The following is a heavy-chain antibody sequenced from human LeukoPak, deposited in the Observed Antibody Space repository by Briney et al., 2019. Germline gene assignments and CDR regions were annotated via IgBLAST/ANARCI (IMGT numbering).Heavy chain of an antibody. CDR2: ISYDGSNK. D-gene: IGHD6-19*01. CDR1: GFTFSSYA. CDR3: ARDIEAVAGTYLFDY. Sequence: GGSLRLSCAAPGFTFSSYAMHWVRQAPGKGLEWVAVISYDGSNKYYADSVKGRFTISRDNSKNTLYLQMNSLRAEDTAVYYCARDIEAVAGTYLFDYWGQGTLVTVSS. V-gene: IGHV3-30*04. J-gene: IGHJ4*02.